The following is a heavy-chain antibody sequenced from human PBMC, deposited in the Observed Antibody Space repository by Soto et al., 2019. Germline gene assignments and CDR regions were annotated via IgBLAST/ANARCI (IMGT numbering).Heavy chain of an antibody. V-gene: IGHV1-3*01. CDR3: ARTVGYYYGMDV. J-gene: IGHJ6*02. CDR1: GYTFTSDA. CDR2: INAGNGNT. D-gene: IGHD4-17*01. Sequence: QVQLVQSGAEVKKPGASVKVSCKASGYTFTSDAMHWVRQAPGQRLEWMGWINAGNGNTKYSQKFQGRVTITRDTSASTAYMELSSLRSEDTAVYYCARTVGYYYGMDVWGQGTTVTVSS.